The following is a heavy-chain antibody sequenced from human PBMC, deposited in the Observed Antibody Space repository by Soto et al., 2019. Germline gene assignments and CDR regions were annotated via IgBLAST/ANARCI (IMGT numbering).Heavy chain of an antibody. J-gene: IGHJ1*01. D-gene: IGHD2-15*01. CDR2: VNPSGGRT. V-gene: IGHV1-46*01. Sequence: GASVKVSCKASGYLFTAYSMHWVRLAPGQGLEWMGVVNPSGGRTKYAQNFQGRVTMTRDTSTTTIYMELSRLRSDDTAIYYSAREENCSGGTCYSEYFHRWGQGTLVTVSS. CDR1: GYLFTAYS. CDR3: AREENCSGGTCYSEYFHR.